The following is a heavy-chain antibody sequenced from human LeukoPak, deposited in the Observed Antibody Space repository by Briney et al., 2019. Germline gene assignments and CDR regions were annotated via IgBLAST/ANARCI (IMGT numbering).Heavy chain of an antibody. V-gene: IGHV4-34*01. J-gene: IGHJ4*02. CDR3: AREPLDF. Sequence: PSETLSLTCAVYGGSFSGYYWSWIRQPPGKGLEWIGEINHSGSTNYNPPLKSRVTISVDTSKNQFSLKLSSVTAADTAVYYCAREPLDFWGQGTLVTVSS. CDR2: INHSGST. CDR1: GGSFSGYY.